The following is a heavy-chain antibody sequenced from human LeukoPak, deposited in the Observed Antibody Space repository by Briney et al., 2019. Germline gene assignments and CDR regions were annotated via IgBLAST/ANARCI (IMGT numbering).Heavy chain of an antibody. CDR2: ISGSGGST. V-gene: IGHV3-23*01. J-gene: IGHJ4*02. CDR1: GFTFSSYA. Sequence: GGSLRLSCAASGFTFSSYAMSWVRQAPGKGLEWVTAISGSGGSTYYADSVKGRFTISRDNSKNTLYLQMNSLRAEDTAVYYCAKMWWELPWGRIKNPDDYWGQGTLVTVSS. CDR3: AKMWWELPWGRIKNPDDY. D-gene: IGHD1-26*01.